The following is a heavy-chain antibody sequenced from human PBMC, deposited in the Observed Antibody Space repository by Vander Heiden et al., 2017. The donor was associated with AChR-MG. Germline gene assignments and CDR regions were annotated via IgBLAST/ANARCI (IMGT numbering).Heavy chain of an antibody. CDR3: ARRSPGLGWFDP. CDR1: GVSFSGYY. Sequence: QVQLQQWGAGLLKPSETLSLTCAVYGVSFSGYYCSWLRQPPGKGLEWIGEINHSGSTNYNPSLKSRVTISVDTSKNQFSLKLSSVTAADTAVYYCARRSPGLGWFDPWGQGTLVTVSS. CDR2: INHSGST. V-gene: IGHV4-34*01. D-gene: IGHD3-16*01. J-gene: IGHJ5*02.